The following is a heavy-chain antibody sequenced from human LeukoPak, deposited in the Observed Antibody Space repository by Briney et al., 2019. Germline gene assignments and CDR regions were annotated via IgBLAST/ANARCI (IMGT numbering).Heavy chain of an antibody. CDR1: GFTFSSYD. D-gene: IGHD3-10*01. CDR3: ARVLGSGTYGMDV. CDR2: IGTAGDT. V-gene: IGHV3-13*01. Sequence: GGSLRLSCAASGFTFSSYDMHWVRQATGKGLEWVSAIGTAGDTYYPGSVKGRFTISRENARNSLYLQMNSLRAGDTAVYYCARVLGSGTYGMDVWGQGTTVTVSS. J-gene: IGHJ6*02.